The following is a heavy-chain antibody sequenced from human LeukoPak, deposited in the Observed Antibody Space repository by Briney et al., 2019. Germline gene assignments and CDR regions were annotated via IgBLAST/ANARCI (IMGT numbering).Heavy chain of an antibody. CDR2: ISDDGRKK. CDR3: ARWNGDFLTGYYLDD. Sequence: GGSLRLSCAASGFIFSDYWMRWVRQAPDKGLECVALISDDGRKKFYADSVKDRFTISRDDSKNTLYLQMSSLRAEDTAMYYCARWNGDFLTGYYLDDWGQGTLVTVSS. V-gene: IGHV3-30*03. J-gene: IGHJ4*02. D-gene: IGHD3-9*01. CDR1: GFIFSDYW.